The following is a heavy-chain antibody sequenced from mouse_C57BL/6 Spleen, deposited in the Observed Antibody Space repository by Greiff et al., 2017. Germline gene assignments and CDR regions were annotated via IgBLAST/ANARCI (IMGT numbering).Heavy chain of an antibody. J-gene: IGHJ2*01. CDR3: ARNYCDY. V-gene: IGHV5-4*03. CDR1: GFTFSSYA. Sequence: EVKLVESGGGLVKPGGSLKLSCAASGFTFSSYAMSWVRQTPEKRLEWVATISDGGSYTYYPDNVKGRFTISRDKAKNKLYLQMSHLKSEDTAMYYCARNYCDYWGQGTTPTVSS. CDR2: ISDGGSYT.